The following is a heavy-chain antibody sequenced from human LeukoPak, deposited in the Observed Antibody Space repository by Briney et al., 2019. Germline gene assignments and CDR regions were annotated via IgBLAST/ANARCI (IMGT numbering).Heavy chain of an antibody. J-gene: IGHJ4*02. V-gene: IGHV4-34*01. D-gene: IGHD3-22*01. CDR2: INHSGST. Sequence: SETLSLTCAVYGGSFSGYYWSWIRQPPGKGLEWIGEINHSGSTNYNPSLKSRVTISVDTSKNQFSLKLSSVTAADTAVYYCARAPHNHREYYYDSSGYFTHGYFDYWGQGTLVTVSS. CDR1: GGSFSGYY. CDR3: ARAPHNHREYYYDSSGYFTHGYFDY.